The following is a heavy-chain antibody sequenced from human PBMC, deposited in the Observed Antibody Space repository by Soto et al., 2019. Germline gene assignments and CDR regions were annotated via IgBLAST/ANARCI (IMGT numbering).Heavy chain of an antibody. J-gene: IGHJ4*02. D-gene: IGHD5-18*01. V-gene: IGHV3-21*01. CDR2: ISSSSSYI. CDR3: ARDTAMVTPFDY. Sequence: EVQLVESGGGLVKPGGSLRLSCAASGFTFSSYSMNWVHQAPGKGLEWVSSISSSSSYIYYADSVKGRFTISRDNAKNSLYLQMNSLRAEDTAVYYCARDTAMVTPFDYWGQGTLVTVSS. CDR1: GFTFSSYS.